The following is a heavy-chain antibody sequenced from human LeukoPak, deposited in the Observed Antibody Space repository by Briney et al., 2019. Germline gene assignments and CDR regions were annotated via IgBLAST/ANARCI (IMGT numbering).Heavy chain of an antibody. J-gene: IGHJ5*02. V-gene: IGHV1-2*02. D-gene: IGHD3-10*01. CDR1: RYTFTIYY. CDR3: PRDSYYYVSGSSRWFDP. CDR2: INPNGGAI. Sequence: ASVKVSCKASRYTFTIYYIHWVRHAPGQGLEWVGWINPNGGAINMAQKFQGRVTMARDTSVRTVYLELSRRRSDDTAVYYCPRDSYYYVSGSSRWFDPWGEGALVTVSS.